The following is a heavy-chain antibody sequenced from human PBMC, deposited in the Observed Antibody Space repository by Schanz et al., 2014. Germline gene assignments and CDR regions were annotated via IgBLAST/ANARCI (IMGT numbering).Heavy chain of an antibody. CDR1: GFTFSSYC. CDR3: ARGVRIDY. Sequence: EVQLVESGGGLVQPGGSLRLSCAASGFTFSSYCINWVRQAPGKGLEWVANINQDGSEKYYVDSVKGRFTISRDNAKNSLYLQMNSLTAEDTAVYYCARGVRIDYWGQGSLVTVSS. D-gene: IGHD3-3*01. J-gene: IGHJ4*02. V-gene: IGHV3-7*01. CDR2: INQDGSEK.